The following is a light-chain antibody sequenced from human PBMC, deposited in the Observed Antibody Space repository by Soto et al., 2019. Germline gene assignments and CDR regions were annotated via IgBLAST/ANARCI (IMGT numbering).Light chain of an antibody. CDR1: QSVSNDF. J-gene: IGKJ1*01. CDR3: QQYGSSGT. CDR2: GAS. Sequence: EIVLTQSPGILSLSPGERATLSCRASQSVSNDFLAWYQQKPGQAPRLLIYGASTRATDVPDRFSGSGSGTDFTLTISRLEPEDFAVYYCQQYGSSGTFGQGTKGDIK. V-gene: IGKV3-20*01.